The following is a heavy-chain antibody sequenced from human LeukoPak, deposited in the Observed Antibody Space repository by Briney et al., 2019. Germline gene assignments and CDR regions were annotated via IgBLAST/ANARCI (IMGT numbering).Heavy chain of an antibody. CDR3: AGDRGKDYFDS. J-gene: IGHJ4*02. CDR2: VRNDASDT. CDR1: GLTFTSHG. D-gene: IGHD4-23*01. V-gene: IGHV3-33*01. Sequence: GTSLRLSCTTSGLTFTSHGFHWLRQVVGKRLEWVAFVRNDASDTYHANSVKGRFSVSRDDSKNTLYLQMNSLRPEDTAIYYCAGDRGKDYFDSWGQGTQVTVSS.